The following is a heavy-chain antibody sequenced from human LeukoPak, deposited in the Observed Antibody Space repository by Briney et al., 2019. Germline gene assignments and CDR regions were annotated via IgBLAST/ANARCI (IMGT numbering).Heavy chain of an antibody. D-gene: IGHD3-22*01. J-gene: IGHJ4*02. CDR3: ARLTYYYDSSDERGYYFDY. Sequence: PGGSLRLSYAASGFTVSSNYMSWVRQAPGKGLEWVSVVYSGGSTYYADSVKGRFTISRDNSKNTLYLQMNSLRAEDTAVYYCARLTYYYDSSDERGYYFDYWGREPWSPSPQ. CDR1: GFTVSSNY. V-gene: IGHV3-66*04. CDR2: VYSGGST.